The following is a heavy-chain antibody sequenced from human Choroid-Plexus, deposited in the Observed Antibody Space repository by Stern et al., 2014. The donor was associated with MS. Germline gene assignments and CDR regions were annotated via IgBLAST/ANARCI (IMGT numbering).Heavy chain of an antibody. CDR1: GFTFGSCA. V-gene: IGHV3-30*18. J-gene: IGHJ5*02. CDR2: VSYYGSNK. D-gene: IGHD2/OR15-2a*01. Sequence: VQLVESGGGVVQPGRPLRLSCVASGFTFGSCAMHWVRQAPGKGLEWVAGVSYYGSNKYFADSVKGRFTISRDNSQNTLYMQMSSLSPEGTAVYYCSKDRQYLTFFFGHWGQGSLVTVSS. CDR3: SKDRQYLTFFFGH.